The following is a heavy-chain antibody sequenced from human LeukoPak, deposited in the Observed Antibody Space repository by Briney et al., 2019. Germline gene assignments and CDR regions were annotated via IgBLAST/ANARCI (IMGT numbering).Heavy chain of an antibody. CDR3: ASVVVGATRGDKAFDI. CDR1: GYSFTSYY. CDR2: INPNSGGT. Sequence: GASVKVSCKASGYSFTSYYMHWVRQAPGQGLEWMGWINPNSGGTNYAQKFQGRVTMTTDTSISTAYMELSRLRSDDTAVYYCASVVVGATRGDKAFDIWGQGTKVTVSS. J-gene: IGHJ3*02. D-gene: IGHD1-26*01. V-gene: IGHV1-2*02.